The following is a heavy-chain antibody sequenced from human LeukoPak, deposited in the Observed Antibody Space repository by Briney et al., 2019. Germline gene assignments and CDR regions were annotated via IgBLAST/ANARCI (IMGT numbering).Heavy chain of an antibody. CDR1: GYTLTELS. CDR3: ATAVQKYCSSTSCYPNWFDP. V-gene: IGHV1-24*01. J-gene: IGHJ5*02. D-gene: IGHD2-2*01. Sequence: GASVKVSCKVSGYTLTELSMHWVRQAPGKGLEWMGGFDPEDGETLYAQKFQGRVTMTEDTSTDTAYMELSSLRSDDTAVHYCATAVQKYCSSTSCYPNWFDPSGQGDLVTVSS. CDR2: FDPEDGET.